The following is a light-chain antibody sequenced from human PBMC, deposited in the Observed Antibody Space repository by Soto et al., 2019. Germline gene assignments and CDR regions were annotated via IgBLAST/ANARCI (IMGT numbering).Light chain of an antibody. CDR3: QQSYNAPRT. Sequence: DIQMTQSPSSLSASVGDRFTITCRASQSISSYLNWYQQKPGKAPKLLIYAASSLQGGVPSRFSGSGSGTDFTLTITSLQPEDFATYYCQQSYNAPRTFGQGTTGDIK. J-gene: IGKJ1*01. CDR1: QSISSY. V-gene: IGKV1-39*01. CDR2: AAS.